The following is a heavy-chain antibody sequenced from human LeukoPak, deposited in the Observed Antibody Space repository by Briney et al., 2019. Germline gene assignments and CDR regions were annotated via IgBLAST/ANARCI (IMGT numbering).Heavy chain of an antibody. J-gene: IGHJ3*02. V-gene: IGHV4-59*01. CDR2: IYYSGST. CDR1: GGSISSYY. Sequence: SETLSLTCTVSGGSISSYYWSWIRQPPGKGLEWIGYIYYSGSTNYNPSLKSRVTISVDTSKNQFSLKLSSVTAADTAVYYCARDSFSSWSGNDAFDIRGQGTMVTVSS. CDR3: ARDSFSSWSGNDAFDI. D-gene: IGHD6-13*01.